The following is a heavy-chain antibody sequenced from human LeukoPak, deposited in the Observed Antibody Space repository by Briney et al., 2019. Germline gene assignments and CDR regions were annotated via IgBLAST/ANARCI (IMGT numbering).Heavy chain of an antibody. V-gene: IGHV3-23*01. Sequence: GGSLRDSCVASGFTFSRYPMSGVRQPAARGLAWVSAISGSGGSTYYADSVKGRFTISRDNSKNTLYLQINSLRAEDTAVYYCAKSCRGGSCYPSYYYYGMDVWGKGTTVTVSS. D-gene: IGHD2-15*01. CDR2: ISGSGGST. CDR1: GFTFSRYP. CDR3: AKSCRGGSCYPSYYYYGMDV. J-gene: IGHJ6*04.